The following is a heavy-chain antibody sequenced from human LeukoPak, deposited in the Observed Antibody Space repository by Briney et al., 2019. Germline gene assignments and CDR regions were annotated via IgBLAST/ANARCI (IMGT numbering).Heavy chain of an antibody. CDR3: ATVRSAAAIDY. Sequence: PGGSLRPSCAASGYTFCIYWMHWVRQAPEGGVVWVSLINHAASSTSYADSVTGRLTISRDNAKNTLHLQMNSLRAENTAVYYCATVRSAAAIDYSGEATL. V-gene: IGHV3-74*01. CDR1: GYTFCIYW. J-gene: IGHJ4*02. CDR2: INHAASST.